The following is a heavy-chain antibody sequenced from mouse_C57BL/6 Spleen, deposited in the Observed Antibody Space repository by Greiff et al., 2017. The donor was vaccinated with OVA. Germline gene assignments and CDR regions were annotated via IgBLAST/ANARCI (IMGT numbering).Heavy chain of an antibody. D-gene: IGHD2-1*01. CDR2: ISYDGSN. Sequence: EVKLQESGPGLVKPSQSLSLTCSVTGYSITSGYYWNWIRQFPGNQLEWMGYISYDGSNNYNPSLKNHISITRDTSNNQFFLKLNSVTTEDTATYYCARDHYGNYGDYWGQGTTLTVSS. CDR3: ARDHYGNYGDY. CDR1: GYSITSGYY. J-gene: IGHJ2*01. V-gene: IGHV3-6*01.